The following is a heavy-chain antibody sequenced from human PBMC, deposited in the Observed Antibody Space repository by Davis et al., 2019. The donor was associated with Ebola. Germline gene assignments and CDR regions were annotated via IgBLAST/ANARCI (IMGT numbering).Heavy chain of an antibody. V-gene: IGHV4-59*01. CDR3: AREGFGSPPYGNYFDY. Sequence: MPSETLSLTCTVSGGSISSYYWSWIRQPPGKGLEWIGYIYYSGSTNYNPSLKSRVTISVDTSKNQFPLKLSSVTAADTAVYYCAREGFGSPPYGNYFDYWGQGTLVTVSS. D-gene: IGHD3-16*01. J-gene: IGHJ4*02. CDR1: GGSISSYY. CDR2: IYYSGST.